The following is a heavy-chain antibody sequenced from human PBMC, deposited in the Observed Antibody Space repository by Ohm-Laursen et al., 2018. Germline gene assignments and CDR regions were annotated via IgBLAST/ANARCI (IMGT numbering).Heavy chain of an antibody. J-gene: IGHJ6*02. CDR1: GFTFSSYG. D-gene: IGHD3-10*01. Sequence: SLRLSSTASGFTFSSYGMHWVRQAPGKGLEWVAVIWYDGSNKYYADSVKGRFTISRDNSKNTLYLQMNSLRAEDTAVYYCASNTMVRGVDLRYYYYGMDVWGQGTTVTVSS. CDR3: ASNTMVRGVDLRYYYYGMDV. V-gene: IGHV3-33*01. CDR2: IWYDGSNK.